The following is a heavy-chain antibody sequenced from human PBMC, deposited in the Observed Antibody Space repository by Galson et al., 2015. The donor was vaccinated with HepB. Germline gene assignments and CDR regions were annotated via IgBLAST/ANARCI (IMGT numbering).Heavy chain of an antibody. CDR1: GFTFSTYG. Sequence: SLRLSCAASGFTFSTYGMSWVRQAPGKGLEWVSSISSSSYIYYADSVKGRFTISRDNAKNSLYLQMNSLRAEDTAVYYCAREWEDVWGKGTTVTVSS. D-gene: IGHD1-26*01. J-gene: IGHJ6*04. V-gene: IGHV3-21*01. CDR3: AREWEDV. CDR2: ISSSSYI.